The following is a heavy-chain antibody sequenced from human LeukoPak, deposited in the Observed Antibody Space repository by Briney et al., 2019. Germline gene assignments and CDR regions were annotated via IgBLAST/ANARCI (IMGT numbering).Heavy chain of an antibody. CDR3: AREPPGY. V-gene: IGHV4-61*02. J-gene: IGHJ4*02. CDR1: AGSPTSGNTY. Sequence: SETRSLACTVAAGSPTSGNTYWNWLQHPAWKGLEWIGRIYTNGGASYIPSLKSRVTISIDASKNQFSLKLSSVTAADTAVYYCAREPPGYWGQGILVTVSS. CDR2: IYTNGGA.